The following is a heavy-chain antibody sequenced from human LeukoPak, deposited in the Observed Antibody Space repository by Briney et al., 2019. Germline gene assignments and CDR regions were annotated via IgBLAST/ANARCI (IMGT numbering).Heavy chain of an antibody. D-gene: IGHD6-19*01. J-gene: IGHJ4*02. V-gene: IGHV3-23*01. CDR1: GFTFSNYA. Sequence: GGSLSLSCAASGFTFSNYAMGWVRQAPGKGLEWVSSISASGGSTYYADSVKGRFTISRDNSQNTLYLQVNSLRAEDTAIYYCAKLSYSSGSYFDYWGQGTLVTVSS. CDR3: AKLSYSSGSYFDY. CDR2: ISASGGST.